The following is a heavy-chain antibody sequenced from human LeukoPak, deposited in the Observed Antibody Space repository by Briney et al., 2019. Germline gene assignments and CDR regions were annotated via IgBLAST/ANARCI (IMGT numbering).Heavy chain of an antibody. CDR1: GGTFSSYA. CDR3: AIRGYSGHGQDY. V-gene: IGHV1-69*04. D-gene: IGHD5-12*01. CDR2: IIPILGIA. J-gene: IGHJ4*02. Sequence: ASVKVSCKASGGTFSSYAISWVRQVPGQGLEWMGRIIPILGIANYAQKFQGRVTITADKSTSTAYMELSSLRSEDTAVYYCAIRGYSGHGQDYWGQGTLVTVSS.